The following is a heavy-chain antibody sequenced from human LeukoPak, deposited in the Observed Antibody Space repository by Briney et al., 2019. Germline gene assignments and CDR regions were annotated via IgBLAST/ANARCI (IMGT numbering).Heavy chain of an antibody. V-gene: IGHV3-33*01. D-gene: IGHD5-18*01. CDR1: GFTFRSFG. CDR2: IWYDGSIE. J-gene: IGHJ4*02. Sequence: QPGRSLRLSCAASGFTFRSFGMHCVRQAPGKGLEWVAVIWYDGSIEYYADSVKGRFTISRDNSKNTLYLQMNSLRAEDTAVYYCARGVETATFDYWGQGTLVTVSS. CDR3: ARGVETATFDY.